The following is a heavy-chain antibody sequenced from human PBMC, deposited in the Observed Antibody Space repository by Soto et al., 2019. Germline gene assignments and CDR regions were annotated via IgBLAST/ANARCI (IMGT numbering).Heavy chain of an antibody. J-gene: IGHJ4*01. CDR1: GYTFTSYD. V-gene: IGHV1-8*01. CDR3: VRGRVMITFGVVIVIHY. Sequence: SLKVSCKASGYTFTSYDINWVRQATGQGLEWMGWINPNTGYTDYAQKFQDRVTMTGNTSITTAYMELSSLRSEDTAVYYCVRGRVMITFGVVIVIHYWCQGSPVNVPQ. CDR2: INPNTGYT. D-gene: IGHD3-16*02.